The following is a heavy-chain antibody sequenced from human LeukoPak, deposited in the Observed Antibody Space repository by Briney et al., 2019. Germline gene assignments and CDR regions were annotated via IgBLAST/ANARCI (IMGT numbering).Heavy chain of an antibody. Sequence: SGPTLVKPTQTLTLTCTFSGFSLTTSAVGVGCIRKPPGQPLEWLALIYSDNDKRYNPSLKSRLSITKDTSKNQVVLTVTNVDVEDTATYFCAHRGKYLTWFDPWGQGTLVIVSS. CDR1: GFSLTTSAVG. J-gene: IGHJ5*02. D-gene: IGHD2-2*01. CDR3: AHRGKYLTWFDP. V-gene: IGHV2-5*02. CDR2: IYSDNDK.